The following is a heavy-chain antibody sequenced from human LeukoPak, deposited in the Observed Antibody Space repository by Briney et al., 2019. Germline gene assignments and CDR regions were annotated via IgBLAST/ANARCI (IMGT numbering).Heavy chain of an antibody. CDR1: GFAFNNYW. J-gene: IGHJ5*02. CDR3: ARDDCSSISCYHNWFDP. D-gene: IGHD2-2*01. Sequence: GGSLRLSCAASGFAFNNYWMHWVRQAPGKGLEWVANIKQDGSEKYYVDSVKGRFTISRDNAKNSLYLQMNSLRAEDTAVYYCARDDCSSISCYHNWFDPWGQGTLVTVSS. V-gene: IGHV3-7*01. CDR2: IKQDGSEK.